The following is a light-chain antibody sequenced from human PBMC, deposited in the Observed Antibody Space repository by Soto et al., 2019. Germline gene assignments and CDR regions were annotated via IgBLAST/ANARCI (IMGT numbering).Light chain of an antibody. CDR1: QSVSSSY. CDR3: QQYGGSPPYT. Sequence: IVLTQSPGTLSLSPWERATLSCRASQSVSSSYLAWYQQKPGQAPRLLIYGASSRATGIPDRFSGGGSGTDFTLTISRLEPEDFAVYYCQQYGGSPPYTFGQGTKLEIK. CDR2: GAS. V-gene: IGKV3-20*01. J-gene: IGKJ2*01.